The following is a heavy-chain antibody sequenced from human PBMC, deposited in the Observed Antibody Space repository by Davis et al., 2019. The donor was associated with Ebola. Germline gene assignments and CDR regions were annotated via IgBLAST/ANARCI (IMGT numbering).Heavy chain of an antibody. Sequence: AASVKVSCKASGYTFTSYYMHWVRQAPGQGLEWMGWISAYNGNTNYAQKLQGRVTMTTDTSTSTAYMELSSLRSDDTAVYYCARGYGSWYFDLWGRGTLVTVSS. CDR2: ISAYNGNT. V-gene: IGHV1-18*04. D-gene: IGHD5-18*01. CDR3: ARGYGSWYFDL. J-gene: IGHJ2*01. CDR1: GYTFTSYY.